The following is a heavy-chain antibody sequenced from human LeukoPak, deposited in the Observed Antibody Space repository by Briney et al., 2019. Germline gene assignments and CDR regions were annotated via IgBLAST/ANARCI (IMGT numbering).Heavy chain of an antibody. CDR1: GGSISSYY. CDR3: ARLVAAGVWYFDY. Sequence: PSETLSLTCTVSGGSISSYYWSWIRQPPGKGLEWIGYIYYSGSTNYNPSLKSRVTISVDTSKNQFSLKLSSVTAADTAVYYCARLVAAGVWYFDYWGQGTLVTVSS. V-gene: IGHV4-59*01. D-gene: IGHD6-13*01. J-gene: IGHJ4*02. CDR2: IYYSGST.